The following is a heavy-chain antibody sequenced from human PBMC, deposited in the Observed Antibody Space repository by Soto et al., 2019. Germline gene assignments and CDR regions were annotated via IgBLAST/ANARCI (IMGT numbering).Heavy chain of an antibody. J-gene: IGHJ6*03. CDR3: ARRYNDYSNYRYYDYMDV. Sequence: SSETLSLTCAVYGGSFSDYYWSWIRQPPGKGLEWVGEIHPSVSTNYNPSLKSRVIISVDTSKNQFSLKLSSVTAADTAVYYCARRYNDYSNYRYYDYMDVWGKGTTVTVSS. V-gene: IGHV4-34*01. CDR1: GGSFSDYY. D-gene: IGHD4-4*01. CDR2: IHPSVST.